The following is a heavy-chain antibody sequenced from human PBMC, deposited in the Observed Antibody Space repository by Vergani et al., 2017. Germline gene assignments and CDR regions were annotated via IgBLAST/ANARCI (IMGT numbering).Heavy chain of an antibody. V-gene: IGHV4-38-2*01. Sequence: QVQLQESGPGLVKPSETLSLTCAVSGYSISSGYYWGWIRQPPGKGLEWIGSIYHSGRTYYNTSLKSRVTISVDTSKNQFSLKLSSVTAADTAVYYCARQNYYYGMDVWGQGTTVTVSS. CDR2: IYHSGRT. J-gene: IGHJ6*02. CDR1: GYSISSGYY. CDR3: ARQNYYYGMDV.